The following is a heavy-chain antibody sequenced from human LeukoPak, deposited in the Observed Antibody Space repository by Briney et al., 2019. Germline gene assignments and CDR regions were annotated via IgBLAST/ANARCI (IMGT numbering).Heavy chain of an antibody. J-gene: IGHJ6*03. CDR2: INPNSGGT. Sequence: ASVKVSCKASGYTFTSYGTNWVRQAPGQGLEWMGWINPNSGGTNYAQKFQGRVTMTRNTSISTAYMELSSLRSEDTAVYYCARGLRHCSGGRCYFSPPYYYYMDVWGKGTTVTISS. CDR3: ARGLRHCSGGRCYFSPPYYYYMDV. CDR1: GYTFTSYG. V-gene: IGHV1-8*02. D-gene: IGHD2-15*01.